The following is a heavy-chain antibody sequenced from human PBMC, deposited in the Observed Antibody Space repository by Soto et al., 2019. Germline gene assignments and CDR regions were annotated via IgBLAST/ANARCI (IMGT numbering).Heavy chain of an antibody. CDR3: VSRTVIIFNAFGI. J-gene: IGHJ3*02. D-gene: IGHD2-21*01. CDR1: GCPVMIPPDD. Sequence: PSDPLSSTFLAFGCPVMIPPDDGCWGLQHPGRGLEWIASIYDSEKIYNNPSLKSRVTISLDTSKNQFSLKLRSVTAADTAVYYCVSRTVIIFNAFGIWGQGT. CDR2: IYDSEKI. V-gene: IGHV4-39*01.